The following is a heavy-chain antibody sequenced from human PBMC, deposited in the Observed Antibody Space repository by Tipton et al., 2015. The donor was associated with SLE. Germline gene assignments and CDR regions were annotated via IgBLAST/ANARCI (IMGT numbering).Heavy chain of an antibody. CDR2: ISWHSGNI. V-gene: IGHV3-9*01. D-gene: IGHD3-3*01. CDR1: GFTFDDYA. Sequence: SLRLSCAASGFTFDDYAMHWVRQAPGKGLEWVSGISWHSGNIGYADSVKGRFTISRDNAKNSLYLQMDSLRTDDTAVYYCASSLLTVFAGFDYWGQGTLVTVSS. J-gene: IGHJ4*02. CDR3: ASSLLTVFAGFDY.